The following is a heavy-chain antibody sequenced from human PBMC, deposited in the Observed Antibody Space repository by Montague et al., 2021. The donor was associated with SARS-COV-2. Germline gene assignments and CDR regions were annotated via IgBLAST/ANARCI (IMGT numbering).Heavy chain of an antibody. V-gene: IGHV3-7*01. D-gene: IGHD3-3*01. Sequence: SLRLSCAASGFTFSSYWMSWVRQAPGKGLEWVANIKQDGSEKYYVDSVKGRFTISRGNAKNSLYLQMNSLRAEDTAVYYCAGESVSSFGVVIFGMDVGGRGTTVTVSS. CDR1: GFTFSSYW. CDR2: IKQDGSEK. J-gene: IGHJ6*01. CDR3: AGESVSSFGVVIFGMDV.